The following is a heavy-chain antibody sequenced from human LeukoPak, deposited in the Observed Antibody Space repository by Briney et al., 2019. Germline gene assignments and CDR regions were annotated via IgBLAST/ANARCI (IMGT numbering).Heavy chain of an antibody. CDR3: AKDMRMGLRTTIFGVASQ. CDR2: ISGSGGST. V-gene: IGHV3-23*01. CDR1: GFTFSSYA. D-gene: IGHD3-3*01. Sequence: PGGSLRLSCAASGFTFSSYAMSWVRQAPGKGLEWVSTISGSGGSTYYADSVKGRFTISRDNSKNTLYLQMNSLRAEDTAVYYCAKDMRMGLRTTIFGVASQWGQGTLVTVSS. J-gene: IGHJ4*02.